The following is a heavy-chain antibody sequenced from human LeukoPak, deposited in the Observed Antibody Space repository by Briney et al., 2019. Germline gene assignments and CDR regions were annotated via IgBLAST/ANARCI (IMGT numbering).Heavy chain of an antibody. J-gene: IGHJ4*02. CDR1: GFTFDDYA. Sequence: GGSLRLSCAASGFTFDDYAMRWVRQAPGKGLEWVSGISWNSGSIGYADSVKGRFTISRDNAKNSLYLQMNSLRAEDTALYYCAKDRSSGWSLLFDYWGQGTLVTVSS. D-gene: IGHD6-19*01. CDR2: ISWNSGSI. V-gene: IGHV3-9*01. CDR3: AKDRSSGWSLLFDY.